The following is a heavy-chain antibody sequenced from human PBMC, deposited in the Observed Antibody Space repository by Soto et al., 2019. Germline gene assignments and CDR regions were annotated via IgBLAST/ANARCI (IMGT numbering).Heavy chain of an antibody. CDR3: ARDVQVNYFDNTYHYYSMDV. Sequence: QVQLVQSGTEVKMPGSSVKVSCKAFGGTFSDHAVSWVRQAPGQGLEWMGVINPFFKGTKYAQKFQGRLTITADDSKSTAYMDLYSLISEDTAVYYCARDVQVNYFDNTYHYYSMDVWGQGTTVIVS. J-gene: IGHJ6*02. V-gene: IGHV1-69*01. D-gene: IGHD3-9*01. CDR1: GGTFSDHA. CDR2: INPFFKGT.